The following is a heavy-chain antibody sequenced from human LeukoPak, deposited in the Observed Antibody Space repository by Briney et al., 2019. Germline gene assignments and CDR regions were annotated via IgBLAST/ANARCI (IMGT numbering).Heavy chain of an antibody. CDR3: ARGPGIAAAGPFDY. Sequence: SETLSLTCTVSGGSISSYYWSWIRQPPGKGLEWIGEINHSGSTNYNPSLKSRVTISVDTSKNQFSLKLSSVTAADTAVYYCARGPGIAAAGPFDYWGHGTLVTVSS. J-gene: IGHJ4*01. D-gene: IGHD6-13*01. CDR2: INHSGST. V-gene: IGHV4-34*01. CDR1: GGSISSYY.